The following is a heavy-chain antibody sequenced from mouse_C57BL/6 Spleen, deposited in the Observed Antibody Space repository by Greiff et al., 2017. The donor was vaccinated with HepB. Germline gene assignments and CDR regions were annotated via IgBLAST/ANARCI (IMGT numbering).Heavy chain of an antibody. D-gene: IGHD1-1*01. CDR1: GYSFTGYY. J-gene: IGHJ3*01. CDR2: INPSTGGT. V-gene: IGHV1-42*01. Sequence: VHVKQSGPELVKPGASVKISCKASGYSFTGYYMNWVKQSPEKSLEWIGEINPSTGGTTYNQKFKAKATLTVDKSSSTAYMQLKSLTSEDSAVYYCARHYYGSSYEAWFAYWGQGTLVTV. CDR3: ARHYYGSSYEAWFAY.